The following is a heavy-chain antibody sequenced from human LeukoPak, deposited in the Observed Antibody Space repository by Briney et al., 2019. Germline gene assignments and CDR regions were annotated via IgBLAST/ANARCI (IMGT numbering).Heavy chain of an antibody. V-gene: IGHV1-69*13. Sequence: ASVKVSCKASGYTFTGYYMHWVRQAPGQGLEWMGWIIPIFGTANYAQKFQGRVTITADESTSTAYMELSSLRSEDTAVYYCARVRCTNGVCRDAFDIWGQGTMVTVSS. D-gene: IGHD2-8*01. CDR1: GYTFTGYY. CDR2: IIPIFGTA. J-gene: IGHJ3*02. CDR3: ARVRCTNGVCRDAFDI.